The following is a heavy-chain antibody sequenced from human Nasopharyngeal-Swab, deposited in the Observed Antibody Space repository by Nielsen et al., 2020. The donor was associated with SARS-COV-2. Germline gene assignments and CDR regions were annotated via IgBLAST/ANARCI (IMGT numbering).Heavy chain of an antibody. Sequence: GESLKISCAASGFTFDDYAMYWVRQAPGKGLEWVAVISYDGSNKYYADSVKGRFTISRDNSKNTLYLQMNSLRAEDTAVYYCAREAMYYYDSSGYYKGGYFDYWGQGTLVTVSS. J-gene: IGHJ4*02. V-gene: IGHV3-30*04. CDR3: AREAMYYYDSSGYYKGGYFDY. CDR2: ISYDGSNK. D-gene: IGHD3-22*01. CDR1: GFTFDDYA.